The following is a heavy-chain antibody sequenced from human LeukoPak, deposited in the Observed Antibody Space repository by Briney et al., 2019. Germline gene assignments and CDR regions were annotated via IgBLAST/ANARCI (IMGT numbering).Heavy chain of an antibody. CDR1: GGSFSDYY. J-gene: IGHJ6*03. D-gene: IGHD3-3*01. CDR3: ARDGRLRFLEWLLYYYMDV. V-gene: IGHV4-34*01. CDR2: INHSGST. Sequence: PSETLSLTCVVHGGSFSDYYWTWIRQSPGKGLEWIGEINHSGSTNYNPTLKSRVTISVDTSKNQFSLKLSSVTAADTAVYYCARDGRLRFLEWLLYYYMDVWGKGTTVTVSS.